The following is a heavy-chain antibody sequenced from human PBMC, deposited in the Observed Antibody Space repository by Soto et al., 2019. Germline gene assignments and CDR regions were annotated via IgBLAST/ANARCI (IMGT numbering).Heavy chain of an antibody. CDR3: AREGGGYDSFLGLDY. CDR1: GFTFSDYY. Sequence: QVQLVESGGGLVKPGGSLRLSCAASGFTFSDYYMSWIRQAPGKGLEWVSFISGGGDTIYYADSVKGRFTISRDNAKNSLFLQMNSLRAEDTAVYYFAREGGGYDSFLGLDYWGQGTPVTVSS. CDR2: ISGGGDTI. J-gene: IGHJ4*02. D-gene: IGHD5-12*01. V-gene: IGHV3-11*01.